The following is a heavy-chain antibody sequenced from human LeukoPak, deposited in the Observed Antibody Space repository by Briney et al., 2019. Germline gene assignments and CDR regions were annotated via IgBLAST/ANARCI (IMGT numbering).Heavy chain of an antibody. CDR1: GGTFSSYA. Sequence: SVKVSCKASGGTFSSYAISLVRQAPGQGLEWMGGIIPIFGTANYAQKFQGRVTITTDESTSTAYTELSSLRSEDTAAYYCAKDQRYCSGTRCWGEFDYWGQGTLVTVSS. V-gene: IGHV1-69*05. D-gene: IGHD2-2*01. CDR3: AKDQRYCSGTRCWGEFDY. J-gene: IGHJ4*02. CDR2: IIPIFGTA.